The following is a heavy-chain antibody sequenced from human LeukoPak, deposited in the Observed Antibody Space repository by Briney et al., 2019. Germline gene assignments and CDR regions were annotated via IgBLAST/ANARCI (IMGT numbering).Heavy chain of an antibody. CDR2: IYSGGST. CDR1: GFTVSSNY. V-gene: IGHV3-53*01. CDR3: ARENSGWYRSAFDI. Sequence: GGSLRLSCAASGFTVSSNYMSWVRQAPGKGLEWVSVIYSGGSTYYADSVKGRFTISRDNSKNTLYLQMNSLRAEDAAVYYCARENSGWYRSAFDIWGQGTMVTVSS. J-gene: IGHJ3*02. D-gene: IGHD6-19*01.